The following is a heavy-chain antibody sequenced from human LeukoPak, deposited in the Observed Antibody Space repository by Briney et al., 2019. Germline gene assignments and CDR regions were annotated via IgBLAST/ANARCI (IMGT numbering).Heavy chain of an antibody. CDR3: ARDGSRYATRGRFDP. D-gene: IGHD3-16*01. CDR2: IYYSGST. J-gene: IGHJ5*02. V-gene: IGHV4-59*01. CDR1: GGSISSYY. Sequence: PSETLSLTCTVSGGSISSYYWSWIRQPPGRGLEWIGYIYYSGSTNYNPSLKSRVTISVDTSKNQFSLNLSSVTAADTAVYYCARDGSRYATRGRFDPWGQGTLVTVSS.